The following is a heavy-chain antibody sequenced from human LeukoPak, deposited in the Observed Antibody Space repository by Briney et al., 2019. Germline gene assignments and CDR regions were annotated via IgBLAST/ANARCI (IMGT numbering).Heavy chain of an antibody. Sequence: GASVKVSCKAPGYTFTSYDINWVRQATGQGLEWMGWMNPNSGNTGYAQKFQGRVTMTRNTSISTAYMELSSLRSEDTAVYYCARAPTANYYDSSGYYLWGQGTLVTVSS. V-gene: IGHV1-8*01. CDR2: MNPNSGNT. D-gene: IGHD3-22*01. J-gene: IGHJ5*02. CDR3: ARAPTANYYDSSGYYL. CDR1: GYTFTSYD.